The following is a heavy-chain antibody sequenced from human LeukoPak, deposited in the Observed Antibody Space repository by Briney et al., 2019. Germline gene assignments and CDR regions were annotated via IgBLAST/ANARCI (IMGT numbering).Heavy chain of an antibody. CDR3: ARASPSWVFDY. J-gene: IGHJ4*02. V-gene: IGHV4-61*01. Sequence: SETLSLTCTVSGGSISNYSISTNYWSWIRQPPGKGLEWIGHISHSGSPNYNPSLKSRVTISVDTSKNQFSLRLSSVTAADTAVYYCARASPSWVFDYWGQGSLVTVSS. CDR1: GGSISNYSISTNY. CDR2: ISHSGSP. D-gene: IGHD7-27*01.